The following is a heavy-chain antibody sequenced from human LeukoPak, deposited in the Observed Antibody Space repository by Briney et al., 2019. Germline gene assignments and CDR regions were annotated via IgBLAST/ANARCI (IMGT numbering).Heavy chain of an antibody. Sequence: GGSLRLSCAASGFTFSSYSMNWVRQAPGKGLEWVSPISSSSSYIYYADSVKGRFTISRDNAKNSLYLQMSSLRAEDTAVYYCARGIAVAGRNYYYYMDVWGKGTTVTVSS. V-gene: IGHV3-21*01. D-gene: IGHD6-19*01. CDR1: GFTFSSYS. CDR2: ISSSSSYI. CDR3: ARGIAVAGRNYYYYMDV. J-gene: IGHJ6*03.